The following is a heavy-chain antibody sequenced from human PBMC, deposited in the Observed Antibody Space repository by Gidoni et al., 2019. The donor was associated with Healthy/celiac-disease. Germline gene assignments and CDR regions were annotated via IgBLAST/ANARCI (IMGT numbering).Heavy chain of an antibody. CDR1: GGTFSSYA. CDR2: IIPIFGTA. D-gene: IGHD2-15*01. CDR3: ASQRYCSGGSCYYYYGMDV. Sequence: QVQLVQSGAAVKKPGSSVKVSCKASGGTFSSYAISWVRQAPGQGLEWMGGIIPIFGTANYAQKFQGRVTITADESTSTAYMELSSLRSEDTAVYYCASQRYCSGGSCYYYYGMDVWGQGTTVTVSS. V-gene: IGHV1-69*01. J-gene: IGHJ6*02.